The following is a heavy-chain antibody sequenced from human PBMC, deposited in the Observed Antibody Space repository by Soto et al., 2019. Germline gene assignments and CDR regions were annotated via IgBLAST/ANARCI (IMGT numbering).Heavy chain of an antibody. J-gene: IGHJ6*03. CDR2: INSDGSRT. CDR1: GFTFSNYW. V-gene: IGHV3-74*01. Sequence: EVQLVESGGGLVQPGGSLRLSCAASGFTFSNYWMHWVRQAPGKGLXWVSRINSDGSRTNYADSVKGRFTISRDNAKDTLYLQMNSLRVEDTAVYFCARVAVGYYYMDVWGKGDTVTVS. CDR3: ARVAVGYYYMDV.